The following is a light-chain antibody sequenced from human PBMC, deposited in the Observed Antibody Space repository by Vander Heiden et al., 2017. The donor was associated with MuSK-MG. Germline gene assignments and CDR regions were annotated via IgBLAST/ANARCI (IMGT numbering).Light chain of an antibody. Sequence: SYELTQPRPVSVALGQTVSITWGGNNIGSKNVHWYQQKPGQAPVLVIYRDSNRPSGFPERFSGSNSGNTATLTISRAQAGDEADYYCQVWDSSTGVFGGGTKLTVL. V-gene: IGLV3-9*01. CDR3: QVWDSSTGV. CDR2: RDS. J-gene: IGLJ3*02. CDR1: NIGSKN.